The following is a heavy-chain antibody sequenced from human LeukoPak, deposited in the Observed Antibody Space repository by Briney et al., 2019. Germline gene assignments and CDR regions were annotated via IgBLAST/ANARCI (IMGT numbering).Heavy chain of an antibody. V-gene: IGHV4-38-2*02. Sequence: SETLSLTCTVSGYSISGGYYWGWIRQPPGKGLEWIGSIYHSGSTNYNPSLKSRVTISVDTSKNQFFLKLSSVTAADTAVYYCARSGYYDSSGYFDYWGQGTLVTVSS. CDR2: IYHSGST. CDR1: GYSISGGYY. D-gene: IGHD3-22*01. CDR3: ARSGYYDSSGYFDY. J-gene: IGHJ4*02.